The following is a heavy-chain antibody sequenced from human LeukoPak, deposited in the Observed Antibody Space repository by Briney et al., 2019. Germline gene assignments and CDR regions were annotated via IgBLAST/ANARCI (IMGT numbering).Heavy chain of an antibody. CDR3: AKGAFEQWLVQVIPFDY. V-gene: IGHV3-53*01. CDR2: IYSGGST. CDR1: GFTVSSNY. D-gene: IGHD6-19*01. J-gene: IGHJ4*02. Sequence: GGSLRLSCAASGFTVSSNYMSWVRQAPGKGLEWVSVIYSGGSTYYADSVKGRFTISRDNSKNTLYLQMNSLRAEDTAIYYCAKGAFEQWLVQVIPFDYWGQGTLVTVSS.